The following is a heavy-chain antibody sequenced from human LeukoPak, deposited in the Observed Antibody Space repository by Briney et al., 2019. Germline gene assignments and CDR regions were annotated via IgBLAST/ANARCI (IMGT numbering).Heavy chain of an antibody. CDR3: ARDLAEPQDGMDV. CDR1: GFTFSSYA. D-gene: IGHD3-16*01. Sequence: GGSLRLSCAASGFTFSSYAMHWVRQAPGKGLEHVSAISTDGGTTYYANSVKGRFTISRDNAKNSLYLQMNSLRAEDTAVYYCARDLAEPQDGMDVWGQGTTVTVSS. V-gene: IGHV3-64*01. CDR2: ISTDGGTT. J-gene: IGHJ6*02.